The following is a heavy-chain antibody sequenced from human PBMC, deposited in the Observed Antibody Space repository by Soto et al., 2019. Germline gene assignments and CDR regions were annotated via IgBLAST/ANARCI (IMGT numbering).Heavy chain of an antibody. D-gene: IGHD2-21*02. CDR2: IYYSGST. CDR1: GGSISSSSYY. J-gene: IGHJ3*02. CDR3: ARRPNCGGDCPADAFDI. Sequence: SETLSLTCTVSGGSISSSSYYWGWIRQPPGKGLEWIGSIYYSGSTYYNPSLKSRVTISVDTSKNQFSLKLSSVTAADTAVYYCARRPNCGGDCPADAFDIWGQGTMVTVSS. V-gene: IGHV4-39*01.